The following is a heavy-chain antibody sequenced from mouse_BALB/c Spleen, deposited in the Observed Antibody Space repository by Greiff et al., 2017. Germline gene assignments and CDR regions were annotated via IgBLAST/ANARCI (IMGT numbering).Heavy chain of an antibody. D-gene: IGHD2-14*01. J-gene: IGHJ4*01. V-gene: IGHV5-15*02. CDR3: ARDGVRAMDY. Sequence: EVKVVESGGGLVQPGGSRKLSCAASGFTFSDYGMAWVRQAPGKGPEWVAFISNLAYSIYYADTVTGRFTISRENSKNTLYLEMSSLRSEDTAMYYCARDGVRAMDYWGQGTSVTVSS. CDR1: GFTFSDYG. CDR2: ISNLAYSI.